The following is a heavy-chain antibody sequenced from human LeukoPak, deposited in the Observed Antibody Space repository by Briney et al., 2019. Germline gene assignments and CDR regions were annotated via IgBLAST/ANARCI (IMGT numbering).Heavy chain of an antibody. CDR1: GFTFSSYG. Sequence: GGSLRLSCAASGFTFSSYGMHWVRQAPGKGLEWVAVISYDGSNKYYADSVKGRFTISRDNSKNTLYLQMNSLRAEDTAVYYCARAGIPSYDFLEWLLPTTMDVWGKGTTVTVSS. CDR2: ISYDGSNK. CDR3: ARAGIPSYDFLEWLLPTTMDV. J-gene: IGHJ6*04. V-gene: IGHV3-30*03. D-gene: IGHD3-3*01.